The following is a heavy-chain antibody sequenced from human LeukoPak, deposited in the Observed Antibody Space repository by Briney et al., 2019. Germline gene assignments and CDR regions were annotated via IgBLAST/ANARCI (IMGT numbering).Heavy chain of an antibody. CDR2: IISVFGTA. V-gene: IGHV1-69*06. J-gene: IGHJ6*03. D-gene: IGHD1/OR15-1a*01. Sequence: SVKVSCKASGGSISSYGISWVRQAPGQGREWMGGIISVFGTANYAQKFQDRVTITADIASNTAYMELTSLTSEDTAVYFCAKQGEIRQDYYMDVWGNGTTVTVSS. CDR3: AKQGEIRQDYYMDV. CDR1: GGSISSYG.